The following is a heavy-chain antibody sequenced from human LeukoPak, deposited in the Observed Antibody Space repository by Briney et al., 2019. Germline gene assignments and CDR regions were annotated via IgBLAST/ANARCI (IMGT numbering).Heavy chain of an antibody. CDR2: IYYSGST. V-gene: IGHV4-59*01. CDR1: GDSISSYY. J-gene: IGHJ6*03. Sequence: PSETLSLTCSVSGDSISSYYWSWIRQPPGKGLEWIGYIYYSGSTNYNPSLKSRVTISVDTSKNQFSLKMSSVTAADTAVYFCARGGPPGYYYDYYMDVWGKGTTVTIYS. CDR3: ARGGPPGYYYDYYMDV.